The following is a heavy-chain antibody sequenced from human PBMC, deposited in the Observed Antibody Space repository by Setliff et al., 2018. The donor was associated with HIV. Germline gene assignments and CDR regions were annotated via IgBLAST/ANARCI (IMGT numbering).Heavy chain of an antibody. D-gene: IGHD3-22*01. CDR1: GFAFSGYS. J-gene: IGHJ5*02. V-gene: IGHV3-21*01. CDR3: ARGSPGVVIIPDS. CDR2: ISPAGSFM. Sequence: PGGSLRLSCAASGFAFSGYSMTWVRQAPGKGLEWVASISPAGSFMYYRDSLKGRFTISRDDAKTSLNLQMNSLKVEDTAIYFCARGSPGVVIIPDSWGQGTLVTVS.